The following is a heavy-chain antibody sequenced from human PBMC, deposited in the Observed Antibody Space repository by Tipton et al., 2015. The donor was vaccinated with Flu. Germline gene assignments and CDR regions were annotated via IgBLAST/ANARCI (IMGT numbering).Heavy chain of an antibody. V-gene: IGHV1-18*01. CDR1: GYTFTSYG. CDR3: ARDARLMVRGVISDY. D-gene: IGHD3-10*01. Sequence: QMQLVQSGAEVKKPGASVKVSCKASGYTFTSYGISWVRQAPGQGLEWMGWISAYNGNTNYAQKLQGRVTMTTDTSTSTAYMELRRLRSDDTAVYYCARDARLMVRGVISDYWGQGTLVTVSS. J-gene: IGHJ4*02. CDR2: ISAYNGNT.